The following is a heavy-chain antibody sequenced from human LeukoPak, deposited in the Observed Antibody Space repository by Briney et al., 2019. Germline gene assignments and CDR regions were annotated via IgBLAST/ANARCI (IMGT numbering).Heavy chain of an antibody. V-gene: IGHV3-21*01. J-gene: IGHJ4*02. CDR2: ISSSSSYI. CDR3: ARDTGVIAAAGTIIY. D-gene: IGHD6-13*01. CDR1: GFTFSSYN. Sequence: GGSLRLSCAASGFTFSSYNMNWVRQAPGKGLEWVSSISSSSSYIYYADSVKGRFTISRDNAKNSLYLQMNSLRAEDTAVYYCARDTGVIAAAGTIIYWGQGTLVTVSS.